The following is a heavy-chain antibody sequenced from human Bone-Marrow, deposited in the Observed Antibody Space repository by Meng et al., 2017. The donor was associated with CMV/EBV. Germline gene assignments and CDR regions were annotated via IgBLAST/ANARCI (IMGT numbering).Heavy chain of an antibody. CDR3: AKDGGVKPYYYYGMDV. CDR2: IYSGGSST. J-gene: IGHJ6*02. D-gene: IGHD3-3*01. V-gene: IGHV3-23*03. CDR1: GFTFSSYA. Sequence: GGSLRLSCAASGFTFSSYAMSWVRQAPGKGLEWVSVIYSGGSSTYYADSVKGRFTISRDNSKNTLYLQMNSLRAEDTAVYYCAKDGGVKPYYYYGMDVWGQGTTVTVSS.